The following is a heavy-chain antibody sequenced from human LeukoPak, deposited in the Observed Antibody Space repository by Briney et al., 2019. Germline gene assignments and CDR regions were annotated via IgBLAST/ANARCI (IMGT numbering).Heavy chain of an antibody. CDR1: GFTFSSYS. Sequence: AGGSLRLSCAASGFTFSSYSMTWVRQAPGKGLEWVSSISSSSSYIYYADSVKGRFTISRDNAKKSLYLQVNSLRAEDTAVYYCARDYDSSGYSPPFDYWGQGTLVTVSS. J-gene: IGHJ4*02. CDR2: ISSSSSYI. V-gene: IGHV3-21*01. D-gene: IGHD3-22*01. CDR3: ARDYDSSGYSPPFDY.